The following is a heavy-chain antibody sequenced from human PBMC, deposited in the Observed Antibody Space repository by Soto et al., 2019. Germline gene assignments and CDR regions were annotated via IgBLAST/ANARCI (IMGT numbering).Heavy chain of an antibody. V-gene: IGHV1-69*13. CDR2: IIPIFGTA. CDR3: ARDSGYSYGQGNWFDP. CDR1: GGTFSSYA. J-gene: IGHJ5*02. Sequence: ASVKVSCKASGGTFSSYAISWVRQAPGQGLEWMGGIIPIFGTANYAQKFQGRVTITADESTSTAYMELSSLRSEDTAVYYCARDSGYSYGQGNWFDPWGQGTLVTVSS. D-gene: IGHD5-18*01.